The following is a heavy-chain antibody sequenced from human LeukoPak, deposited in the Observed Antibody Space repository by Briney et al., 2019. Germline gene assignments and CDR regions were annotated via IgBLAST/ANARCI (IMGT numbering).Heavy chain of an antibody. J-gene: IGHJ6*03. V-gene: IGHV4-31*02. CDR2: IYYSGST. CDR1: Y. Sequence: YWIGWVRQMPGKGLEWMGIIYYSGSTFYNPSLKSRVTMSVDTSKNQFSLKLSSVTAADTAVYYCARAPKGMTTVRYYYYYYMDVWGKGTTVTVSS. D-gene: IGHD4-11*01. CDR3: ARAPKGMTTVRYYYYYYMDV.